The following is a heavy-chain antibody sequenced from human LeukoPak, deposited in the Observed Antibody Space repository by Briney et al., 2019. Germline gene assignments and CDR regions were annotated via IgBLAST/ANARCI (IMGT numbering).Heavy chain of an antibody. J-gene: IGHJ4*02. D-gene: IGHD3-22*01. CDR3: ARQYDSRGYSPDY. V-gene: IGHV1-24*01. Sequence: ASVKVSCKVSGYTLTELSMHWVRQAPGKGLEWMGGFDPEDGETIYAQKFQGRITITMDTFATTAYMALSSLRSSDTAVYYCARQYDSRGYSPDYWGQGTLITVSS. CDR1: GYTLTELS. CDR2: FDPEDGET.